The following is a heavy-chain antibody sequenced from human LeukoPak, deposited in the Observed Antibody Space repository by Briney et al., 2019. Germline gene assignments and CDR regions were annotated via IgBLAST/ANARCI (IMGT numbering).Heavy chain of an antibody. CDR1: GGSISKYY. J-gene: IGHJ6*02. Sequence: PSETLSLTCTFSGGSISKYYWSWIRQPPGKGLEWIGYIYYSGSTNYNPSLKSRVTISVDTSKNQFSLKLSSVTAADTAVYYCARSITIFGVVNHYHYGMDVWGQGTTVTVSS. CDR2: IYYSGST. CDR3: ARSITIFGVVNHYHYGMDV. D-gene: IGHD3-3*01. V-gene: IGHV4-59*01.